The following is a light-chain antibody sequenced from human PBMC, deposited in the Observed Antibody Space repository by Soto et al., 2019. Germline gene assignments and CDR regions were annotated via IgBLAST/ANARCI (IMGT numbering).Light chain of an antibody. Sequence: NQVSLSRPSLSVSVGERVTITCEARQGSRNDLGWYQQEPGKAPKRLIYAASRLQSGVPSRFSGSGSGTEFTLTISSLQPEDFATYYCLQHNSYLWTFGQGTKVDI. V-gene: IGKV1-17*01. J-gene: IGKJ1*01. CDR1: QGSRND. CDR2: AAS. CDR3: LQHNSYLWT.